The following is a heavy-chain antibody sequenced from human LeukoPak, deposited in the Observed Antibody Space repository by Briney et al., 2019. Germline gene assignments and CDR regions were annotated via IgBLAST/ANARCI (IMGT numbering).Heavy chain of an antibody. V-gene: IGHV3-23*01. CDR2: IGGSGGST. CDR3: AKDRRDSGRSPFDY. CDR1: GFTFSSYG. D-gene: IGHD6-19*01. J-gene: IGHJ4*02. Sequence: GGSLRLSCAASGFTFSSYGMSWVRQAPGKGLEWVSGIGGSGGSTYYADSVKGRFTISRDNSRHTLYLQMNSLRAEDTAVYYCAKDRRDSGRSPFDYWGQGTLVTVSS.